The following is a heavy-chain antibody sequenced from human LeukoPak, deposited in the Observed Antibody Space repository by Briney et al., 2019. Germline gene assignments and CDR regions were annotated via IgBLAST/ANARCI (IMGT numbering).Heavy chain of an antibody. CDR1: GGSISSGDYY. CDR2: MYYSGST. V-gene: IGHV4-30-4*01. D-gene: IGHD3-22*01. J-gene: IGHJ5*02. CDR3: ARPYYYDSRIDP. Sequence: PPETLSLTCTVSGGSISSGDYYWSWIRQPPGKGLEWIAYMYYSGSTYYNPSLKSRVTMSADTSKNQLSLKLSSATAADTAVYYCARPYYYDSRIDPWGQGILVTVSS.